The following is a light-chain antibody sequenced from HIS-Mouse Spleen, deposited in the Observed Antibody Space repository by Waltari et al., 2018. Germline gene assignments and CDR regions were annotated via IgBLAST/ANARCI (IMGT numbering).Light chain of an antibody. CDR1: ELPKKY. CDR2: EDS. J-gene: IGLJ2*01. Sequence: SYELTQPPSVSVSPGQTARITCSGDELPKKYAYWYQQKSGQAPVMVNYEDSKRPSGLPGRFSGSSSGTMATLTISGAQVEDEADYYCYSTDSSGNHRVFGGGTKLTVL. V-gene: IGLV3-10*01. CDR3: YSTDSSGNHRV.